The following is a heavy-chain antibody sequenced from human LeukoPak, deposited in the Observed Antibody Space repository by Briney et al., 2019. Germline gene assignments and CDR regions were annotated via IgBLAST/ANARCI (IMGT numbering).Heavy chain of an antibody. CDR1: GFTFSSYA. J-gene: IGHJ4*02. Sequence: GGSLRLSCAASGFTFSSYAMSWVRQAPGKGLEWVSGISGSGGSTVYADSVKGRFTISRDNSKNTLYLQMDSLRADDTAVYFCARDSIRQQLYYFDYWGRGTLVTVSS. V-gene: IGHV3-23*01. D-gene: IGHD6-13*01. CDR3: ARDSIRQQLYYFDY. CDR2: ISGSGGST.